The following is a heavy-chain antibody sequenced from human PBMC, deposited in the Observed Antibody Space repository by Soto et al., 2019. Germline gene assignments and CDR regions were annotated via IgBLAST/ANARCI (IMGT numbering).Heavy chain of an antibody. Sequence: SETLSLTCTFSVGSISSYYWSCIRQPPGKGLEWIGYIYYSGSTNYNPSLKSRVTISVDTSKNQFSLKLSSVTAADTAVYYCARESSSTLDYWGQGTLVTVSS. V-gene: IGHV4-59*01. D-gene: IGHD6-6*01. CDR1: VGSISSYY. J-gene: IGHJ4*02. CDR2: IYYSGST. CDR3: ARESSSTLDY.